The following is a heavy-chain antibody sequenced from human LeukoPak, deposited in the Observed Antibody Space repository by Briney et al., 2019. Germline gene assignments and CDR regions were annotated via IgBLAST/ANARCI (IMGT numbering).Heavy chain of an antibody. D-gene: IGHD6-19*01. Sequence: PGRSLRLSCAASGFTFDDYAMHWVRQAPGKGLEWVSGIIWNTGSVGYADSVKGQFTISRDNAKNSLYLQMNSLRVEDTAFYYCAKHGGSGWTAHYSYGLDVWGQGTTVTVSS. CDR2: IIWNTGSV. CDR1: GFTFDDYA. CDR3: AKHGGSGWTAHYSYGLDV. J-gene: IGHJ6*02. V-gene: IGHV3-9*01.